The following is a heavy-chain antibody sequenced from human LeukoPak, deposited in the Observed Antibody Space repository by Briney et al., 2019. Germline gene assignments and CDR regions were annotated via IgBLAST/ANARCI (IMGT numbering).Heavy chain of an antibody. J-gene: IGHJ4*02. CDR3: VRVSTGWYFDY. CDR2: INPNSGGT. V-gene: IGHV1-2*02. D-gene: IGHD6-19*01. CDR1: GYTFTDFTDYY. Sequence: ASVKVSCRASGYTFTDFTDYYIRWVRQAPGQGLEWMGWINPNSGGTYYAHKFQGRVTMTRDTSTTTAYMELNRLTSDDAVVYFCVRVSTGWYFDYWGQGTLVSVSS.